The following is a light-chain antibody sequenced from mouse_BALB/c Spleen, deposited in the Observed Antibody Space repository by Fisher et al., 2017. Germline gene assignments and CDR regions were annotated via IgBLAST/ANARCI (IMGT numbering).Light chain of an antibody. CDR1: SSVSY. CDR2: DTS. CDR3: QQWSSNPPT. V-gene: IGKV4-55*01. J-gene: IGKJ2*01. Sequence: IVITQSPAIMSASPGEKVTMTCSASSSVSYMYWYQQKPGSSPRLLIYDTSNLASGVPSRFSGSGSGTSYSLTISSVEAEDAATYYCQQWSSNPPTFGGGTKLEIK.